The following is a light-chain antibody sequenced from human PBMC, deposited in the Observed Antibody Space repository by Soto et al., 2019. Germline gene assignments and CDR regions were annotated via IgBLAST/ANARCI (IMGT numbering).Light chain of an antibody. J-gene: IGKJ1*01. V-gene: IGKV1-5*01. Sequence: DIQMTQSPSALSASVGDRVTITCRASQGISSWLAWYQQKPGKAPRLLIYDASYLERGVPSRFSGSGSGTEFTLTISDLQPDDLATYYCQQYNNFWTFGPGTKVEIK. CDR1: QGISSW. CDR3: QQYNNFWT. CDR2: DAS.